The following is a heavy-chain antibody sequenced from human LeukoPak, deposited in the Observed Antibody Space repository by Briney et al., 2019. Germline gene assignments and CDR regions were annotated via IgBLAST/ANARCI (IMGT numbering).Heavy chain of an antibody. Sequence: SETLSLTCAVYGGSFSGYYWSWIRQPPGKGLEWIGEINHSGSTNYNPSLKSRVTISVDTSKNQFSRKLSSLTAADTAVYYCAGGRYLRYYDFWSGSDKDYYFDYWGQGTLVTVSS. D-gene: IGHD3-3*01. CDR2: INHSGST. V-gene: IGHV4-34*01. CDR3: AGGRYLRYYDFWSGSDKDYYFDY. J-gene: IGHJ4*02. CDR1: GGSFSGYY.